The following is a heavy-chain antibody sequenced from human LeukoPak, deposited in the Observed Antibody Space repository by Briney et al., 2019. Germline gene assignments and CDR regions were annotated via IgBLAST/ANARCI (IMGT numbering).Heavy chain of an antibody. V-gene: IGHV3-74*01. CDR3: ARARVGDPTDY. CDR2: VHGDGNNI. CDR1: GFPFSSYA. Sequence: GGSLRLSCAASGFPFSSYAMYWVRQAPGKGLVWVSRVHGDGNNIGYADSVRGRFTISRDNAKNTLYLQMNSLRPEDTAVYYCARARVGDPTDYWGQGTLVTLSS. D-gene: IGHD1-26*01. J-gene: IGHJ4*02.